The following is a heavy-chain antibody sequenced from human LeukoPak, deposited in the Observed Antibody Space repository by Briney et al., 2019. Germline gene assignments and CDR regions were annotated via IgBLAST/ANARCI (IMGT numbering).Heavy chain of an antibody. CDR2: IIPIFGTA. D-gene: IGHD6-19*01. CDR1: GGTFSSYA. Sequence: ASVKVSCKASGGTFSSYAISWVRQAPGQGLEWMGGIIPIFGTANYAQRFQGRVTITTDESTSTAYMELSSLRSEDTAVYYCARTSVAGLHFDYWGQGTLVTVSS. V-gene: IGHV1-69*05. J-gene: IGHJ4*02. CDR3: ARTSVAGLHFDY.